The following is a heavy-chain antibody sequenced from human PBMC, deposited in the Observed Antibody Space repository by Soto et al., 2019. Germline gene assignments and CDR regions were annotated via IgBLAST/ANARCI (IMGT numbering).Heavy chain of an antibody. V-gene: IGHV4-59*01. J-gene: IGHJ5*02. CDR2: MHYSGST. D-gene: IGHD3-22*01. Sequence: QVQLQESGPGLVKPSETLSLTCTVSGGSISSYYWSWIRQPPGKGLEWIGYMHYSGSTNYNPSLKXRXXXXXXXXXXXXXXXXXXXTAXDTAVYYCASNGYDYPNWFDPWGQGTLVTVSS. CDR1: GGSISSYY. CDR3: ASNGYDYPNWFDP.